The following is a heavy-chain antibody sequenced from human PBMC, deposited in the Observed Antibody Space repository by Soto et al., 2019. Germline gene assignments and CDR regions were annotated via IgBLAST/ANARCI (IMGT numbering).Heavy chain of an antibody. CDR2: LYPSGGT. D-gene: IGHD2-8*01. J-gene: IGHJ5*02. CDR3: ARCLHCSNGGRFDP. CDR1: GVSISRSNW. V-gene: IGHV4-4*02. Sequence: SETLSLTCSVSGVSISRSNWWTWVRQAPGKGLEWNGELYPSGGTTYNPSLQNRVTISVDYSKNHLSLTLTSVTAADTAVYYCARCLHCSNGGRFDPWGQGALVTVSS.